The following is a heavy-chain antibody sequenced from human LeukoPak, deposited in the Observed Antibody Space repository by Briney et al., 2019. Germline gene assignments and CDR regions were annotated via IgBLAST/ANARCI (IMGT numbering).Heavy chain of an antibody. CDR2: ILPLCGIA. Sequence: SEKLFCKASGRTFSRYAISWVRQAPGQGLEWMRRILPLCGIANYAQKFQSRVRITADKSKSTACVELSSMRSEDTAVYYCARASEPTYYYESSGYYYGDPHDYWGQGTLVTVSS. D-gene: IGHD3-22*01. J-gene: IGHJ4*02. CDR1: GRTFSRYA. CDR3: ARASEPTYYYESSGYYYGDPHDY. V-gene: IGHV1-69*04.